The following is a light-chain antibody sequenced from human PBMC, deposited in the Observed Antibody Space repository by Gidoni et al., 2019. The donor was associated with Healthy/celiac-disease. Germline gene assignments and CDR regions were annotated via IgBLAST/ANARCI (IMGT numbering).Light chain of an antibody. J-gene: IGLJ2*01. CDR3: QAWDSSTHVV. CDR1: NLGDKY. Sequence: SYELTQPPSVSVSPGQTASITCSGDNLGDKYACWYQRKPGQSPVLVIYQDSKRPSGIPERFSGSNSGNTATLTISGPQAMDEADYYCQAWDSSTHVVFGGGTKLTVL. V-gene: IGLV3-1*01. CDR2: QDS.